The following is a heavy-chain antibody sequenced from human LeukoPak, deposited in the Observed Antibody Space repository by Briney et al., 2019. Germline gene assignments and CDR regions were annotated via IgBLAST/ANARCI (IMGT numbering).Heavy chain of an antibody. D-gene: IGHD2-2*01. V-gene: IGHV4-59*12. CDR2: FYYSGST. CDR1: GGSISSYH. CDR3: ANQGGYYFDY. Sequence: SETLSLTCTVSGGSISSYHWSWIRQPPGKGLEWIGFFYYSGSTNYNPSLKSRVTISVDTSKNQFSLKLSSVTAADTAVYYCANQGGYYFDYWGQGTLVTVSS. J-gene: IGHJ4*02.